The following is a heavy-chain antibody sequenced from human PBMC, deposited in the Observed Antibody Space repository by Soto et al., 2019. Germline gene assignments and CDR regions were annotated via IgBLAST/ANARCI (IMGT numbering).Heavy chain of an antibody. Sequence: GGSLRLSCAASGFTFSSYAMNWVRQTQEKGLEWVSYISVTSNTVYYADSVKGRFTISKDTAKNSLYLQMNSLRDEDTAIYYCARERTEAFDNWGQGTMVTVSS. V-gene: IGHV3-48*02. J-gene: IGHJ3*02. CDR3: ARERTEAFDN. CDR2: ISVTSNTV. CDR1: GFTFSSYA.